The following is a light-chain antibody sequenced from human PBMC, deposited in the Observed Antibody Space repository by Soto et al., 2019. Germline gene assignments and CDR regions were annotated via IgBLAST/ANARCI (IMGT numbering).Light chain of an antibody. CDR3: QQRSNWPCT. Sequence: EIVLTQSPVTLSLSPGERATLSCRASQSVSSYLAWYQQKPGQAPRLLIYDASNRATGIPARFSGSGSGTDFTLTISSLEPEDFAVYYCQQRSNWPCTFGQGTKLEIK. J-gene: IGKJ2*02. V-gene: IGKV3-11*01. CDR2: DAS. CDR1: QSVSSY.